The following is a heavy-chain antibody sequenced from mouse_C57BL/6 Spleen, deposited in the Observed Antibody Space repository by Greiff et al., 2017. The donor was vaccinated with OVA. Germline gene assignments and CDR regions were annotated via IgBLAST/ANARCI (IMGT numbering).Heavy chain of an antibody. V-gene: IGHV1-4*01. CDR2: INPSSGYT. CDR1: GYTFTSYT. CDR3: ASPAGEEAY. Sequence: VQLQQSGAELARPGASVKMSCKASGYTFTSYTMHWVKQRPGQGLEWIGYINPSSGYTTYNQQFKDKATLTADKSSRTAYMRRSSRTSEDCAVYDWASPAGEEAYGGQGTRVTVSA. J-gene: IGHJ3*01.